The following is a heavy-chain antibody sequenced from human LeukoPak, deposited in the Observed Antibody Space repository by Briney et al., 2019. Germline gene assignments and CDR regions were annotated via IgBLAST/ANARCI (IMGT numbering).Heavy chain of an antibody. Sequence: SETLSLTCTVSGGSISSYYWSWIRQPAGKGLEWIGRIYTSGSTNYNPSLKSRVTISVDTSKNQFSLKLSSVTAADTAVYYCAREEYSSSWYGYYYYYMDVWGKGTTVTVSS. V-gene: IGHV4-4*07. D-gene: IGHD6-13*01. CDR2: IYTSGST. CDR3: AREEYSSSWYGYYYYYMDV. CDR1: GGSISSYY. J-gene: IGHJ6*03.